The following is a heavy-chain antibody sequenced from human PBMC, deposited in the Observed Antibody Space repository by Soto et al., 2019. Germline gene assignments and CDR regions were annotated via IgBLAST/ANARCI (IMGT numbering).Heavy chain of an antibody. CDR2: IYYSGST. CDR3: ARVSTGTPPYYYSGRDV. CDR1: GGSISSSSYY. J-gene: IGHJ6*02. V-gene: IGHV4-39*01. D-gene: IGHD1-1*01. Sequence: SETLSLTCTVSGGSISSSSYYWGWIRQPPGKGLEWIGSIYYSGSTYYNPSLKSRVTISVDTSKNQFSLKLSSVTAADTAVYYWARVSTGTPPYYYSGRDVWGQGTRVTVSS.